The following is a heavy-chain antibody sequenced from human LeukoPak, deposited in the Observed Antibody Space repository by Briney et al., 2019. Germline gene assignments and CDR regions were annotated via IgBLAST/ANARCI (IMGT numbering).Heavy chain of an antibody. J-gene: IGHJ4*02. CDR1: GFTVSSNY. D-gene: IGHD4/OR15-4a*01. V-gene: IGHV3-53*01. Sequence: PGGSLRLSCAASGFTVSSNYMSWVRQPPGKGLEWVSVIYSGSRTFYADSVKGRFTISRDNSKNTLHLQMNSLRAEDTAVYYCAGRAGAYSHPYDYWGQGTLVTVSS. CDR3: AGRAGAYSHPYDY. CDR2: IYSGSRT.